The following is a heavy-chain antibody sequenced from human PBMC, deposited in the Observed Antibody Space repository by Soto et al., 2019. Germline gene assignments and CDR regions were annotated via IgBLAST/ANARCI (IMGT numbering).Heavy chain of an antibody. CDR2: IIPIFGTA. V-gene: IGHV1-69*13. CDR1: GGTFSSYA. D-gene: IGHD2-2*01. CDR3: AKAQKRYCSSTSCSTGWFDP. J-gene: IGHJ5*02. Sequence: SVKVSCKASGGTFSSYAISWVRQAPGQGLEWMGGIIPIFGTANYAQKFQGRVTITADESTSTAYMELSSLRSEDTAVYYCAKAQKRYCSSTSCSTGWFDPRCQATLVTVSS.